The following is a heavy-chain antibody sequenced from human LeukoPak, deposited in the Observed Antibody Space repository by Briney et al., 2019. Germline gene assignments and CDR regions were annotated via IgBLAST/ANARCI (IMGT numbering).Heavy chain of an antibody. CDR3: ARDEDGYNADTPQMDDYMDV. Sequence: PGGSLRLSCAASGFTFSNYAMSWVRQAPGKGLEWVSSISSSSSYIYYADSVKGRFTISRDNAKNSLYLQMNSLRAEDTAVYYCARDEDGYNADTPQMDDYMDVWGKGTTVTVSS. D-gene: IGHD5-24*01. CDR1: GFTFSNYA. CDR2: ISSSSSYI. J-gene: IGHJ6*03. V-gene: IGHV3-21*01.